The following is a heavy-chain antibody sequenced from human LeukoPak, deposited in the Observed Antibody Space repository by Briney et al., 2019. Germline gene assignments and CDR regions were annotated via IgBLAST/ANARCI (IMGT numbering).Heavy chain of an antibody. Sequence: SETLSLTCTVSGGSISSGGYSWSWIRQHPGKGLEWIGYIYYSGSTYYNPSLKSRVTISVDTSKNQFSLKLSSVTAADTAVYYCARVGVSPYYYDSSGYYYHAFDIWGQGTMVTVSS. D-gene: IGHD3-22*01. J-gene: IGHJ3*02. V-gene: IGHV4-31*03. CDR2: IYYSGST. CDR3: ARVGVSPYYYDSSGYYYHAFDI. CDR1: GGSISSGGYS.